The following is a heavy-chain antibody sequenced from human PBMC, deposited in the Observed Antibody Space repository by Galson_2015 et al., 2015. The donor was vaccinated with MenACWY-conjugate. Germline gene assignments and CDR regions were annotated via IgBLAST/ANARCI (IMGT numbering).Heavy chain of an antibody. CDR2: IYSGGDS. V-gene: IGHV3-66*01. CDR3: GRDVGP. Sequence: SLRLSCAASGFTVSNNYMSWVRQAPGKGLEWVSLIYSGGDSYYADSVRGRFTISRDSYKNTLYLQMSSLRADDPAVYYCGRDVGPWGQGTLVTVSS. CDR1: GFTVSNNY. J-gene: IGHJ4*02.